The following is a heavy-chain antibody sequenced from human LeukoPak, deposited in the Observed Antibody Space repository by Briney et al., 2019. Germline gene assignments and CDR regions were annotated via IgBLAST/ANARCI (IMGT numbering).Heavy chain of an antibody. CDR1: GFTFSSYA. J-gene: IGHJ3*02. CDR2: IKQDGSQK. D-gene: IGHD2-15*01. CDR3: ARDSPPGGYCSGGSCPEAFDI. V-gene: IGHV3-7*03. Sequence: GRSLRLSCAASGFTFSSYAMHWVRQAPGKGLEWVANIKQDGSQKYYVDSVKGRFSISRDNAKNSLYLQMNSLRAEDTAVYYCARDSPPGGYCSGGSCPEAFDIWGQGTMVTVSS.